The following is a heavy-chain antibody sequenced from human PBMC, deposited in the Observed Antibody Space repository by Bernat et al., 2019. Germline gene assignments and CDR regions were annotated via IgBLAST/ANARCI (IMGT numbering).Heavy chain of an antibody. D-gene: IGHD6-13*01. CDR3: TRSGAIAEQTFDY. J-gene: IGHJ4*02. Sequence: EVQLAESGGGLVQPGGALKLSCAASGLTFSDSTMQWVRQASGKGLEWVGRVRTKANGFATSYAASVKGRFTINRDDSKNTAYLQMNSLKIEDTAVYYCTRSGAIAEQTFDYWGQGTLVTVSS. V-gene: IGHV3-73*01. CDR1: GLTFSDST. CDR2: VRTKANGFAT.